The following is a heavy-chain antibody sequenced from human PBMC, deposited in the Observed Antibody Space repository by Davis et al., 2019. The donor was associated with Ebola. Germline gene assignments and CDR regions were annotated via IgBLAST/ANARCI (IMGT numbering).Heavy chain of an antibody. D-gene: IGHD1-26*01. J-gene: IGHJ6*02. CDR2: IIPILGIA. Sequence: SVKVSCKASGYTFTSYGISWVRQAPGQGLEWMGRIIPILGIANYAQKFQGRVTITADKSTSTAYMELSSLRSEDTAVYYCATDLVGAAVYYYYGMDVWGQGTTVTVSS. V-gene: IGHV1-69*04. CDR1: GYTFTSYG. CDR3: ATDLVGAAVYYYYGMDV.